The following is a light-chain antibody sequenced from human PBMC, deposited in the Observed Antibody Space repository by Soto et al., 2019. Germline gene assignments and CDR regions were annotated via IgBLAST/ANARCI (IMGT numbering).Light chain of an antibody. CDR2: KAS. CDR1: QTISSW. J-gene: IGKJ1*01. V-gene: IGKV1-5*03. Sequence: DIQMTQSPSTLSGSVGDRVTITCRASQTISSWLAWYQQKPGKAPKLLIYKASTLKSGVPSRFSGSGSATEFTLTISSLQPDHFATYHCQHYNSYSEAFSQETKV. CDR3: QHYNSYSEA.